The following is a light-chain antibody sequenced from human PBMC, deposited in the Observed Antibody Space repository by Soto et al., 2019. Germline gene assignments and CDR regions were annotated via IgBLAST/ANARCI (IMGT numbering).Light chain of an antibody. CDR3: AAWDDSLNGHWV. CDR2: SNN. J-gene: IGLJ3*02. Sequence: QSVLTQPPSASGTPGQRVTISCSGSSSNIGSNPVNWYQQLPGTAPKVLIYSNNQRPSGVPDRFSGSKSGTSASLAISGLQSEDEGDYYCAAWDDSLNGHWVFGGGTKLTVL. CDR1: SSNIGSNP. V-gene: IGLV1-44*01.